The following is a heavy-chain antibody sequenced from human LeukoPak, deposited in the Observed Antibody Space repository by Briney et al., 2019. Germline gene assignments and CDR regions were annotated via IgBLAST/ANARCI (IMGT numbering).Heavy chain of an antibody. CDR3: ARDPGYCSSTSCYAANFDY. J-gene: IGHJ4*02. CDR2: ISSSSSYI. CDR1: GFTFSSYS. D-gene: IGHD2-2*01. V-gene: IGHV3-21*01. Sequence: GGSLRLSCAASGFTFSSYSMNWVRQAPGKGLEWVSSISSSSSYIYYADSVKGRFTISRDNSKNTLYLQMNSLRAEDTAVYYCARDPGYCSSTSCYAANFDYWGQGTLVTVSS.